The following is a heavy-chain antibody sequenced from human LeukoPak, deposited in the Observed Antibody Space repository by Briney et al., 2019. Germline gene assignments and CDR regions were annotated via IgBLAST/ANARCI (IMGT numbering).Heavy chain of an antibody. CDR2: ISSCGSTI. CDR3: ASCSDYYDSSGQGGYAFDI. Sequence: PGGSLRLSCAPSGFTFCDYHMRWLRHSTGKGVEGVSYISSCGSTIYYADSVKGRFTISRDNAKNSLYLQMNSLRAEDTAVYYCASCSDYYDSSGQGGYAFDIWGQGTMVTVSS. J-gene: IGHJ3*02. V-gene: IGHV3-11*01. D-gene: IGHD3-22*01. CDR1: GFTFCDYH.